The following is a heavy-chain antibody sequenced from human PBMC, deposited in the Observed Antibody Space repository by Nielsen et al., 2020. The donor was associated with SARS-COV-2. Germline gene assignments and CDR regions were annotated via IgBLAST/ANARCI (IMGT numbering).Heavy chain of an antibody. CDR1: GFTFSSYG. V-gene: IGHV3-30*03. D-gene: IGHD1-26*01. Sequence: GESLKISCAASGFTFSSYGMHWVRQAPGKGLEWVAVISYDGSNKYYADSVKGRFTISRDNSKNTLYLQMNSLRAEDTAVYYCARADNGRATAHLDYWGQGTLVTVSS. CDR2: ISYDGSNK. J-gene: IGHJ4*02. CDR3: ARADNGRATAHLDY.